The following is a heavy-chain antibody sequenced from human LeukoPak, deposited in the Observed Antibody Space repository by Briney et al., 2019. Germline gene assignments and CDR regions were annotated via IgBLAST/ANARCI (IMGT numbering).Heavy chain of an antibody. CDR1: GYTFTSYG. CDR3: ARVRSLGDYGSGRYFGSDGY. CDR2: ISAYNGNT. J-gene: IGHJ4*02. V-gene: IGHV1-18*01. D-gene: IGHD3-10*01. Sequence: ASVKVSCKASGYTFTSYGISWVRQAPGQGLEWMGWISAYNGNTNYAQKLQGRVAMTTDTSTSTAYMELRSLRSDGTAVYYCARVRSLGDYGSGRYFGSDGYWGQGTLVTVSS.